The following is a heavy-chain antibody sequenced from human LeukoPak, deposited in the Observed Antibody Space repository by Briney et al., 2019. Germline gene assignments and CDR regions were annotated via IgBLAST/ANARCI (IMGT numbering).Heavy chain of an antibody. V-gene: IGHV3-53*01. CDR2: IYSGGST. D-gene: IGHD5-18*01. Sequence: PGGSLRLSCAASGFTVSSNYMSWVRQAPGKGLEWVSVIYSGGSTYYADSVKGRFTISRDNSKNTLYLQMNSLRAEDTAVYYCARPTTYIYGYRGLYYFDYWGQGTLVTVSS. J-gene: IGHJ4*02. CDR1: GFTVSSNY. CDR3: ARPTTYIYGYRGLYYFDY.